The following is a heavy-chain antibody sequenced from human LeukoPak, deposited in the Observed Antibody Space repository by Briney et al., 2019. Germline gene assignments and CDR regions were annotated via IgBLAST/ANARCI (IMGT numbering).Heavy chain of an antibody. CDR1: GFTFSSYA. CDR2: ISGSGGST. CDR3: AKGAAAGGYYYYGMDV. D-gene: IGHD6-13*01. Sequence: GGSLRLSCAASGFTFSSYAMSWVRQAPGKGLEWVSAISGSGGSTYYADSVEGRFTISRDNSKNTLYLQMNSLRAEDTAVYYCAKGAAAGGYYYYGMDVWGQGTTVTVSS. V-gene: IGHV3-23*01. J-gene: IGHJ6*02.